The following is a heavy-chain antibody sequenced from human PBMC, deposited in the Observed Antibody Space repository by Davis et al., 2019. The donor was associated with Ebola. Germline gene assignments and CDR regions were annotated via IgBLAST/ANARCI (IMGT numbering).Heavy chain of an antibody. J-gene: IGHJ6*02. CDR3: AREPSLRYYDFWSGYGLDYYYGLDV. V-gene: IGHV3-21*01. D-gene: IGHD3-3*01. CDR2: ISSSSYI. Sequence: GGSLRLSCAASGFTFSSYSMNWVRQAPGKGLEWVSSISSSSYIYYADSVKGRFTISRDNAKNSLYLQMNSLRAEDTAVYYCAREPSLRYYDFWSGYGLDYYYGLDVWGQGTTVTVSS. CDR1: GFTFSSYS.